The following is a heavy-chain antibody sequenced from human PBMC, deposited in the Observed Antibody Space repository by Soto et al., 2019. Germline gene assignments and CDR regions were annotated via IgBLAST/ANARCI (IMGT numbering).Heavy chain of an antibody. Sequence: ASVKVSCKAPGHTFTGYYMHWVRQAPGQGLEWMGWINPNSGGTNYAQKFQGWVTMTRDTSISTAYMELNRLRSDDTAVYYCARDLGSPAAMADYYYWYGRLGPRDQGHRL. CDR3: ARDLGSPAAMADYYYWYGR. D-gene: IGHD5-18*01. CDR2: INPNSGGT. CDR1: GHTFTGYY. V-gene: IGHV1-2*04. J-gene: IGHJ6*02.